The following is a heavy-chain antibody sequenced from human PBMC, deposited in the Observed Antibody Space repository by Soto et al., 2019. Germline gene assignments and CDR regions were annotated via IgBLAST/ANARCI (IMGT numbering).Heavy chain of an antibody. CDR1: GFTFSSYA. D-gene: IGHD3-3*01. J-gene: IGHJ6*02. CDR2: ISGSGGST. Sequence: GESLKISCAASGFTFSSYAMSWVRQAPGKGLEWVSAISGSGGSTYYADSVKGRFTISRDNSKNTLYLQMNSLRAEDTAVYYCAKDTYDFWSYYYGMDVWGQGTTVTVSS. V-gene: IGHV3-23*01. CDR3: AKDTYDFWSYYYGMDV.